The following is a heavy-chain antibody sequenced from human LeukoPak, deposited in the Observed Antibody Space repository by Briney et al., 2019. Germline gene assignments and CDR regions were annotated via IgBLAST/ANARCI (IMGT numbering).Heavy chain of an antibody. J-gene: IGHJ4*02. Sequence: GGSLRLSCAASGFTFSSYGMHWVRQAPGKGLEWVAFIRYDGSNTYYADSVKGRFNISRDNSKNTLYLQMGSLRAEDMAVYYCARDLGDRSGSYYLDYWGQGTLVTVSS. D-gene: IGHD3-10*01. CDR3: ARDLGDRSGSYYLDY. CDR1: GFTFSSYG. CDR2: IRYDGSNT. V-gene: IGHV3-30*02.